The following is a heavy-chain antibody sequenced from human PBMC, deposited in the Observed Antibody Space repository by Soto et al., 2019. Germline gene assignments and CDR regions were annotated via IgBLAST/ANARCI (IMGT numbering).Heavy chain of an antibody. CDR3: ARDNGDYVYDY. CDR1: GASISNYY. Sequence: QVQLQESGPGLVKPSETLSLTCTVSGASISNYYWTWIRQPPGKGLEWIGYTHYSGSTDYNSDLKSRVTISVDMSKNQVSLKLTSVTAADTAVYYCARDNGDYVYDYWGQGTLVTVSS. D-gene: IGHD4-17*01. J-gene: IGHJ4*02. CDR2: THYSGST. V-gene: IGHV4-59*01.